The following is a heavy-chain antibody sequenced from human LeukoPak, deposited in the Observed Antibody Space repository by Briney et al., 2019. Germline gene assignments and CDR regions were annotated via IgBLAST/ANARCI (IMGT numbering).Heavy chain of an antibody. CDR1: GDSINTYY. J-gene: IGHJ6*02. CDR2: INTDGNT. CDR3: ARYSAGMDV. D-gene: IGHD2-21*01. Sequence: SETLSLPCTVSGDSINTYYWTWLRQPAGRGLEWIGRINTDGNTNYNPSLKSRVTMSVDTSKNQFSLRLTSVTAADTAVYYCARYSAGMDVWGQGTTVIVSS. V-gene: IGHV4-4*07.